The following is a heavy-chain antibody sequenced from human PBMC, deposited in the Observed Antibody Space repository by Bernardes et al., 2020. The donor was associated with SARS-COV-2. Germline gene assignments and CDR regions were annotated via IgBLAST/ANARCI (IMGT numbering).Heavy chain of an antibody. CDR2: IGTASNT. D-gene: IGHD6-19*01. Sequence: GGYLSPSSAASGFTLSRYDMFWVRQRTGKGLEWVSSIGTASNTYYADSVKGRFTISRENAKNSFYLQMNSLRAGDTAVYYCTRGVPGWYGHQLDFWGQGAPVTVSS. CDR1: GFTLSRYD. CDR3: TRGVPGWYGHQLDF. V-gene: IGHV3-13*01. J-gene: IGHJ4*02.